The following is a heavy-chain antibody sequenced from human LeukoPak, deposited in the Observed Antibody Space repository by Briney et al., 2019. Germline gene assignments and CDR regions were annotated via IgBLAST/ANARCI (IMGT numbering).Heavy chain of an antibody. Sequence: SEALSLTCTVSGASISSYYWSWIRQSAGKGLEWIGRVYTSGSTNYNPSLKSRVTMSVDTSKNQFSLKLSSVTAADTAVYYCARVPHDWYFDLWGRGTLVTVSS. V-gene: IGHV4-4*07. CDR3: ARVPHDWYFDL. CDR1: GASISSYY. CDR2: VYTSGST. J-gene: IGHJ2*01.